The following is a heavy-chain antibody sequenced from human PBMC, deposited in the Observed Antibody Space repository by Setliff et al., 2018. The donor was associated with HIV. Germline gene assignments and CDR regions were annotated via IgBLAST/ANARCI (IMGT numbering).Heavy chain of an antibody. CDR1: GYSLTNYY. CDR3: ARAYCSTTSCSTSYHYYYMDV. Sequence: ASVKVSCKASGYSLTNYYMHWVRQAPGQGLEWMGIINPSGGSTSYAQKFQGRVTMTRDTSTSTVYMALSSLRSEDTAVYYCARAYCSTTSCSTSYHYYYMDVWGKGTTVTVTS. CDR2: INPSGGST. J-gene: IGHJ6*03. V-gene: IGHV1-46*01. D-gene: IGHD2-2*01.